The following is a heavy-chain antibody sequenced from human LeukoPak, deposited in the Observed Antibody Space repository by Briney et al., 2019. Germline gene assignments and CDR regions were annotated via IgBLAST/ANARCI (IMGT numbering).Heavy chain of an antibody. Sequence: ASVKVSCKASGYTFTSYYMHWVRQAPGQGLEWMGIINPSGGSTSYAQKFQGRVTMTRDTSTSTVYMELSSLRSEDTAVYYCASSGAAAGQRDYWGQGTLVTVRS. CDR3: ASSGAAAGQRDY. CDR1: GYTFTSYY. V-gene: IGHV1-46*01. D-gene: IGHD6-13*01. J-gene: IGHJ4*02. CDR2: INPSGGST.